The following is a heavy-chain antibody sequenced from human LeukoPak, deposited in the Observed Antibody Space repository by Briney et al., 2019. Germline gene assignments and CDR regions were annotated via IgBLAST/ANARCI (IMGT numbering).Heavy chain of an antibody. CDR1: GYTFTSYG. CDR2: ISVYNGNT. CDR3: ATSVRYSDWSFFRLAY. J-gene: IGHJ4*02. D-gene: IGHD3-9*01. Sequence: GASVKVSCKASGYTFTSYGISWVRQAPGQGLEWMGWISVYNGNTNYAQKFQGRVTMTEDTSTDTAYMELRSLRSDDTAVYYCATSVRYSDWSFFRLAYWGQGTQVTVSS. V-gene: IGHV1-18*01.